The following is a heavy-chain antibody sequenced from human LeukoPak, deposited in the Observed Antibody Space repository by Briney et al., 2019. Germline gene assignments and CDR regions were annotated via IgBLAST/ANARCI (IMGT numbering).Heavy chain of an antibody. CDR3: VRDSFAGRGRNYFVY. D-gene: IGHD3-10*01. J-gene: IGHJ4*02. CDR1: GFTFSSYE. CDR2: ICSSGSTI. V-gene: IGHV3-48*03. Sequence: GGSLRLSCAASGFTFSSYEMNWVRQAPGKGLEWVSYICSSGSTIYYADSVKGRFTISRANAKNSLYLQMNSLRAEDTAVYYRVRDSFAGRGRNYFVYCGEGTLVTVSS.